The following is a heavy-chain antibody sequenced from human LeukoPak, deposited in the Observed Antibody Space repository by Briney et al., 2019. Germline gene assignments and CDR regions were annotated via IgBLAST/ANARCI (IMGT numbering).Heavy chain of an antibody. Sequence: SETLSLTCTVSGGSIRSDYRSWIRQPPGRGLEWIGYVYYTGSTDYNASLKSRVTISLDTSKNQFSLKLRSVTAADAAVYYCATHTGTYLSFDSWGQGTLVTVSS. CDR3: ATHTGTYLSFDS. J-gene: IGHJ4*02. D-gene: IGHD1-26*01. V-gene: IGHV4-59*08. CDR2: VYYTGST. CDR1: GGSIRSDY.